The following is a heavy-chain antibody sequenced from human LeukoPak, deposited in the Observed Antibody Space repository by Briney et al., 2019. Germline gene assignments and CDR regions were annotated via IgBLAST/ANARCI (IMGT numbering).Heavy chain of an antibody. CDR2: IGASGADT. V-gene: IGHV3-23*01. D-gene: IGHD3-22*01. CDR3: ARRPRDTSGYYLGAFHD. Sequence: GGSLRLSCAASGFTFTDYAMTWVRQAPGKGLEWVSVIGASGADTYYSDSVKGRFTVSRDNSQNTLFLHMSSLRAEDTAIYFCARRPRDTSGYYLGAFHDWGQGTTVTVSS. J-gene: IGHJ3*01. CDR1: GFTFTDYA.